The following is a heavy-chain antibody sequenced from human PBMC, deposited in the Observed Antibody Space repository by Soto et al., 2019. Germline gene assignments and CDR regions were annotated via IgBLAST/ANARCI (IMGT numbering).Heavy chain of an antibody. J-gene: IGHJ4*02. D-gene: IGHD3-22*01. Sequence: SVKVSCKASGGTFNKYAIDWVRQAPGQGLEWMGGVTPLFGTPNYAQRFQGRVTISADEVTSTAYMELRSLRSDDTGVYYCARQFDYDTSGYYYAYWGQGTLVTVSS. CDR2: VTPLFGTP. CDR1: GGTFNKYA. V-gene: IGHV1-69*13. CDR3: ARQFDYDTSGYYYAY.